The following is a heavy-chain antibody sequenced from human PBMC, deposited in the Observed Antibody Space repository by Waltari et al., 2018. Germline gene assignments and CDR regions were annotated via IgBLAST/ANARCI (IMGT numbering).Heavy chain of an antibody. CDR2: IYLYSKWSH. CDR1: GDSCASNSAT. CDR3: AREGVIRGAYDAFDI. D-gene: IGHD3-10*01. V-gene: IGHV6-1*01. Sequence: QVQLRQSGPGRVKPSQTLSLTCAISGDSCASNSATWHWIRQSPSRGLEWLGRIYLYSKWSHDYATSVQSRITIIPDTSKNQFSLQLTSVSPEDTAVYYCAREGVIRGAYDAFDIWGQGTMVTVSS. J-gene: IGHJ3*02.